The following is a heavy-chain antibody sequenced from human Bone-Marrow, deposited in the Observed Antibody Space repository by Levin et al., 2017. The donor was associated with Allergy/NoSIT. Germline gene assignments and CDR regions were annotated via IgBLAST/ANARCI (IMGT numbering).Heavy chain of an antibody. CDR3: ATDRRYYGSGSYYTSGPEY. J-gene: IGHJ4*02. Sequence: GGSLRLSCAAFDFTFSSYALHWVRQAPGKGLEWVALISNDGTNKYYADSVKGRFTISRDNYKDTLYLQLDNLRAEDTALYYCATDRRYYGSGSYYTSGPEYWGQGTLVTVSS. CDR2: ISNDGTNK. CDR1: DFTFSSYA. V-gene: IGHV3-30-3*01. D-gene: IGHD3-10*01.